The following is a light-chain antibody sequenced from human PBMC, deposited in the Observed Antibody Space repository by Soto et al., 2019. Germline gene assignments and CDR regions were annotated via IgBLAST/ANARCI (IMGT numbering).Light chain of an antibody. CDR3: QQYNTYS. CDR2: HAS. J-gene: IGKJ1*01. V-gene: IGKV1-5*01. Sequence: DSDVTENSLTLRGSVGDRVNITCRASQSISNWLAWYQQKPGTAPKVLIYHASNLQSGVPSRFSGSGSGTEFTLTISSLQPDEFATYYGQQYNTYSFAQGTHVDIK. CDR1: QSISNW.